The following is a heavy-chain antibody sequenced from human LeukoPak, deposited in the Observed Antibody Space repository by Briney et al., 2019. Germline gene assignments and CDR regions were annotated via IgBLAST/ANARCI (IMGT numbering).Heavy chain of an antibody. Sequence: PRGSLRLSCAASGFTFSSYAMHWVRQAPGKGLEWVTLFSYDGSSKYYADSVRGRFTISRDNSKNTLYLQMNSLRADDSAVYYCARGKGSERGYDYFLDYWGQGTLVTVSS. CDR1: GFTFSSYA. D-gene: IGHD5-12*01. CDR3: ARGKGSERGYDYFLDY. V-gene: IGHV3-30-3*01. J-gene: IGHJ4*02. CDR2: FSYDGSSK.